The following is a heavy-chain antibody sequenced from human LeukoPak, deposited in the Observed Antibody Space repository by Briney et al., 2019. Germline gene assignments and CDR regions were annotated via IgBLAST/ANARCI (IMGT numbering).Heavy chain of an antibody. CDR3: AREGDIYCSSTSCYLWANWFDP. Sequence: SETLSLTCTVSGGSISSYYWSWIRQPAGKGLEWIGRIYTSGSTNYNPSLKSRVTMSVDTSKNQFSLKLSSVTAADTAVYYCAREGDIYCSSTSCYLWANWFDPWGQGTLVTVSS. CDR1: GGSISSYY. V-gene: IGHV4-4*07. J-gene: IGHJ5*02. D-gene: IGHD2-2*01. CDR2: IYTSGST.